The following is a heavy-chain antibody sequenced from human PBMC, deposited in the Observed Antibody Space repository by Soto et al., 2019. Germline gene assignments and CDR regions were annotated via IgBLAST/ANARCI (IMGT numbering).Heavy chain of an antibody. CDR3: ARDRYYGSIFAFDI. Sequence: SVRVSCKASGGTFSSYAISWVRQAPGQGLEWMGGIIPIFGTANYAQKFQGRVTITADESTSTAYMELSSLRSEDTAVYYCARDRYYGSIFAFDIWGQGTMVTVSS. D-gene: IGHD3-10*01. V-gene: IGHV1-69*13. CDR1: GGTFSSYA. J-gene: IGHJ3*02. CDR2: IIPIFGTA.